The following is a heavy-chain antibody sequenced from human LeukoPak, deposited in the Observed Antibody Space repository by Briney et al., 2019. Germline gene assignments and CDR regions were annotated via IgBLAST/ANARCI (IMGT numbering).Heavy chain of an antibody. Sequence: GGSLRLSCAASGFTFSSYEMNWVRQAPGKGLEWVSYISVSGSTIYYADSVRGRFTIPRDNAKNSLYLQMNSLRAEDTALYYCARERVSCNGDCLDYWGQGTLVTVSS. J-gene: IGHJ4*02. CDR1: GFTFSSYE. V-gene: IGHV3-48*03. D-gene: IGHD2-21*02. CDR3: ARERVSCNGDCLDY. CDR2: ISVSGSTI.